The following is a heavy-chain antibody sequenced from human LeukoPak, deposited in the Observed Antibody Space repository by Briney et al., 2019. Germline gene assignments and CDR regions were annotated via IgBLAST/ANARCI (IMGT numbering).Heavy chain of an antibody. V-gene: IGHV3-30*03. CDR1: GFTFSSYG. D-gene: IGHD6-19*01. J-gene: IGHJ5*02. CDR2: ISFDGSNE. Sequence: GGSLRLSCAASGFTFSSYGMHWVRQSPGRGLEWVSFISFDGSNEFYADSLKGRFTISRDNSKDTLYLQMDSLRAEDTALYYCARKAGGSSGWYEVYNWFDPWGQGTLVTVSS. CDR3: ARKAGGSSGWYEVYNWFDP.